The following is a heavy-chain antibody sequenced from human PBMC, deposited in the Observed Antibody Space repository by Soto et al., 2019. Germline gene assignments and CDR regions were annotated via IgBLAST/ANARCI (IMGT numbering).Heavy chain of an antibody. CDR3: ARTDGPYDFWSGYPPEAYYYYYYGMDV. Sequence: SGPTLVNPTQTLTLTCTFSGFSLSTSGVGVGWIRQPPGKALEWLALIYWNDDKRYSPSLKSRLTITKDTSKNQVVLTMTNMDPVDTATYYCARTDGPYDFWSGYPPEAYYYYYYGMDVWGQGTTVTVSS. J-gene: IGHJ6*02. CDR1: GFSLSTSGVG. D-gene: IGHD3-3*01. CDR2: IYWNDDK. V-gene: IGHV2-5*01.